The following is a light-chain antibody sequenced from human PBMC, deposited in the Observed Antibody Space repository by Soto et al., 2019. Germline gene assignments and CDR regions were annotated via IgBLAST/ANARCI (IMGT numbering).Light chain of an antibody. J-gene: IGKJ4*01. CDR2: DAS. CDR1: QSVSSY. V-gene: IGKV3-11*01. CDR3: QQRSNWPPSLN. Sequence: IVLTHSPATLTFSPGERSTLSCRSSQSVSSYLAWYQQKPGQAPRLLIYDASNRATGIPARFSGSGSGTDFTLTISRLEPEDFAVYYCQQRSNWPPSLNCGGGTKGDIK.